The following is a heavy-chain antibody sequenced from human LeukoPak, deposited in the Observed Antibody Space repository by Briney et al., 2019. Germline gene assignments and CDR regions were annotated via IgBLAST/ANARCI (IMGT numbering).Heavy chain of an antibody. CDR2: INPNSGDT. J-gene: IGHJ4*02. CDR3: ARGRYGLLSGYDY. CDR1: GYTFTGYY. Sequence: ASVKVSCKASGYTFTGYYMHWVRQAPGQGLEWMGWINPNSGDTNYAQKFQGRVTMTRDTSISTAYMELSSLTSDDAAVYYCARGRYGLLSGYDYWGQGAMVTVSS. V-gene: IGHV1-2*02. D-gene: IGHD3-22*01.